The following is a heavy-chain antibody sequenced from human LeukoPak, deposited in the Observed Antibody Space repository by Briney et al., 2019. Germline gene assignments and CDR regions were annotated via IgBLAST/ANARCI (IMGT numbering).Heavy chain of an antibody. CDR1: GIIFDSHA. V-gene: IGHV3-30-3*01. D-gene: IGHD3-9*01. CDR3: AREVTVTGPDRKFDY. Sequence: PGGSLRLSCAASGIIFDSHATHWVRQPPGKGLEWVAVISYDGRYENYAESVRGRFTISRDNSRNTLYLQMNRLRDEDTAVYYCAREVTVTGPDRKFDYWGQGSQVTVTS. J-gene: IGHJ4*02. CDR2: ISYDGRYE.